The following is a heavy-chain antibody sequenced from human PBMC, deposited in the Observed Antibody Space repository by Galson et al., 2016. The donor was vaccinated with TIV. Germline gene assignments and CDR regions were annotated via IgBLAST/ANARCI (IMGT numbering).Heavy chain of an antibody. CDR3: AKGARLGQPFNFDY. V-gene: IGHV3-23*01. CDR1: GFPFSDYA. Sequence: LRLSCATSGFPFSDYAVAWVRQAPTKGLEWVSVITGSGGHSYYADSVKGRFTIFRDNSQGTVILQMSSLRVEDTAVYFCAKGARLGQPFNFDYWGQGALVAVSS. J-gene: IGHJ4*02. D-gene: IGHD1-14*01. CDR2: ITGSGGHS.